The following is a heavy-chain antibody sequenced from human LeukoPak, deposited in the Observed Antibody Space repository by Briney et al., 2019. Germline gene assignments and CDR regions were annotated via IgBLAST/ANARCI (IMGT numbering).Heavy chain of an antibody. D-gene: IGHD3-3*01. CDR1: GFTFSRYA. CDR2: ISGSGGST. CDR3: AKDKTYYDFWSGYSGFDY. Sequence: PGGSLRLSCAASGFTFSRYAMSWVREAPGKGLEWVSAISGSGGSTYYADSVKGRFTISRDNSKNPLYLQMNSLRAEDTAVYYCAKDKTYYDFWSGYSGFDYWGQGTLVTVSS. V-gene: IGHV3-23*01. J-gene: IGHJ4*02.